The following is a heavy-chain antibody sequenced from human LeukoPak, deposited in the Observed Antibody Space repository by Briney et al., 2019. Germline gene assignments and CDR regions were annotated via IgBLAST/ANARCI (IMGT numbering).Heavy chain of an antibody. J-gene: IGHJ5*02. CDR3: ARHDGYYDSSGYYYWFDP. Sequence: ASVKVSCKASGYTFTGYYMHWVRQAPGQGLEWMGWINPNSGGTNYAQKFQGRVTMTRDTSISTAYMELSRLRSDDTAVYYCARHDGYYDSSGYYYWFDPWGQGTLVTVSS. CDR2: INPNSGGT. CDR1: GYTFTGYY. D-gene: IGHD3-22*01. V-gene: IGHV1-2*02.